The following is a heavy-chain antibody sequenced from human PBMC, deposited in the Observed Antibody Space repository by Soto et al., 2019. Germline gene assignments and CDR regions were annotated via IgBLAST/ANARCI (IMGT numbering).Heavy chain of an antibody. V-gene: IGHV3-23*01. CDR2: ISASGHSA. Sequence: GGSLRLSCTASGFSLGDYGMNWVRQTPGKGLEWVSTISASGHSAYSADSVKGRLIISRDNSKNTLYLQMNSLRAEDTAVYYCARSALLWWALDSWGQGTLVTVSS. J-gene: IGHJ4*02. D-gene: IGHD2-15*01. CDR3: ARSALLWWALDS. CDR1: GFSLGDYG.